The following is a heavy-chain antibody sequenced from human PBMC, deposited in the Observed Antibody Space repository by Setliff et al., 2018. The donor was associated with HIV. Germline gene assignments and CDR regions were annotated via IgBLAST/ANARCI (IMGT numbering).Heavy chain of an antibody. CDR3: ARFGGTYSSNYFDF. J-gene: IGHJ4*02. D-gene: IGHD1-26*01. Sequence: ASETLSLTCTVSGGSISGHYWSWIRQPTGKGLEWIGNIFYSGSTNNNPSLKSQVSISVDTSKNQFSLKLRSVTAADTAVYYCARFGGTYSSNYFDFWGQGTLVTVSS. CDR1: GGSISGHY. V-gene: IGHV4-59*11. CDR2: IFYSGST.